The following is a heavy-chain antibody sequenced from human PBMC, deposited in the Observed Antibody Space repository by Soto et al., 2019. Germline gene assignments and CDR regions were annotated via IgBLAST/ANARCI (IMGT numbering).Heavy chain of an antibody. CDR1: GGSMSPYY. J-gene: IGHJ6*02. CDR3: ARHSKKTGDFDYYYGMDV. V-gene: IGHV4-59*08. D-gene: IGHD7-27*01. CDR2: FYYRGNT. Sequence: QVQVKESGPGLVKPSETLSLTCSVFGGSMSPYYWSWIRQSPGKGLEWIANFYYRGNTNYNPSLESRVTISIDTSKNQFSLKLNSLTAADTAVYYCARHSKKTGDFDYYYGMDVWGQGTTVTVSS.